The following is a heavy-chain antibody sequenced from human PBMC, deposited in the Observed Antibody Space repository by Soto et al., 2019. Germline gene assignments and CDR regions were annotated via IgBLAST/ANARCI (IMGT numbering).Heavy chain of an antibody. CDR3: ATEAYCGSGSYYKDY. CDR1: GGSVSSEHYY. Sequence: SETLSLTCTFSGGSVSSEHYYWNWIRQPPGKGLEWIGYFYYTGSTNYNPSLESRLTMSVDMSKNHFSLKLSSVTAADTAVYYCATEAYCGSGSYYKDYWCQGTLVTVSS. D-gene: IGHD3-10*01. V-gene: IGHV4-61*03. J-gene: IGHJ4*01. CDR2: FYYTGST.